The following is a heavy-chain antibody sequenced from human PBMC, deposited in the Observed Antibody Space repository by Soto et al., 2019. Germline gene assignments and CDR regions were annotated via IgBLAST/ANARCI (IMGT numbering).Heavy chain of an antibody. D-gene: IGHD1-1*01. Sequence: EVQLVESGGGLVQPGRSLRLSCSGSGFTFSEYALNWVRQAPGKGLEWVGFIRSKAYGETPEYAASVKGRFTISRDDYRSIAYLQMSSLETEDTAVYYCTRSGTIVPNHYLDYWGQGILVTVSS. V-gene: IGHV3-49*04. CDR1: GFTFSEYA. J-gene: IGHJ4*02. CDR2: IRSKAYGETP. CDR3: TRSGTIVPNHYLDY.